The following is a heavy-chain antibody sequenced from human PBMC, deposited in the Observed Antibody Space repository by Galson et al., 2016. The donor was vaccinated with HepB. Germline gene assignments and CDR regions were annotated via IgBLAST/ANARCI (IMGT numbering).Heavy chain of an antibody. J-gene: IGHJ6*02. D-gene: IGHD2-2*02. V-gene: IGHV3-33*01. CDR3: ARDETGYCRSTSCYTYYHGMDV. CDR1: GFTFRSYA. Sequence: SLRLSCAASGFTFRSYALHWVRQAPGKGLAWVAVIWYDGSDKYYADSVKGRFTISRDNSKNTLYLQMNSLSAEDTAVYYCARDETGYCRSTSCYTYYHGMDVWGQGTTVTVS. CDR2: IWYDGSDK.